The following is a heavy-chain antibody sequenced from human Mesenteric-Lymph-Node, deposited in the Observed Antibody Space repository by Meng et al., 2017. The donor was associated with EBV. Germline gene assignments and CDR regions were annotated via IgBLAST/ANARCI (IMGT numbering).Heavy chain of an antibody. Sequence: QLQLQESGPGLVKPSETLSPTLTVSGGSISMSSYYCGCIRQPPGKGLELIGSIYYSGSTYYNPSLKSRVTISVDTSKNHFSLKLSSVTAADTAVYYCASLYSTSWYGTMTNWFDPWGQGTLVTVSS. V-gene: IGHV4-39*02. CDR1: GGSISMSSYY. CDR3: ASLYSTSWYGTMTNWFDP. CDR2: IYYSGST. J-gene: IGHJ5*02. D-gene: IGHD6-13*01.